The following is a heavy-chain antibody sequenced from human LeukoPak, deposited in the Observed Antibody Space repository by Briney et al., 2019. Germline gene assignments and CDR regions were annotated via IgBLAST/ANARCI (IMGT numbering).Heavy chain of an antibody. CDR3: ARDIIAVAPASGDLDY. Sequence: GGSLRLSCAASGFTFSSYEMNWVRQAPGKGLEWVPYISSSGSTIYYADSVKGRFTISRDNSKNTLYLQMNSLRAEDTAVYYCARDIIAVAPASGDLDYWGQGTLVTVSS. CDR1: GFTFSSYE. D-gene: IGHD6-19*01. V-gene: IGHV3-48*03. J-gene: IGHJ4*02. CDR2: ISSSGSTI.